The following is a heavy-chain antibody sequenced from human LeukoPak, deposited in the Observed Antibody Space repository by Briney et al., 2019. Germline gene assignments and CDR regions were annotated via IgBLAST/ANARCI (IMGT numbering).Heavy chain of an antibody. D-gene: IGHD3-10*02. CDR3: AELGITMIGGV. CDR2: ISSSGSTI. Sequence: GGSLRLSCAASGFTFSSYEMNWVRQAPGKGLEGVSYISSSGSTIYYADSVKGGFTISRDNAKNSLYLQMNSLRAEDTAVYYCAELGITMIGGVWGKGTTVTISS. V-gene: IGHV3-48*03. CDR1: GFTFSSYE. J-gene: IGHJ6*04.